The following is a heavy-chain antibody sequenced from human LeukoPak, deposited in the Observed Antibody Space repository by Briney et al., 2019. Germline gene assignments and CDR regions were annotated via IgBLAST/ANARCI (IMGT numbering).Heavy chain of an antibody. CDR1: GGSITSGGYY. CDR3: ARHLLVGALPDY. J-gene: IGHJ4*02. Sequence: PSETLSLTCTVSGGSITSGGYYWGWIRQPPGKGLEWIGTISYSGRTYYSPSLKSRVTISVDTSKNQFSLKLRSVTAADTAVYYCARHLLVGALPDYWGQGTLVTVSS. V-gene: IGHV4-39*01. CDR2: ISYSGRT. D-gene: IGHD1-26*01.